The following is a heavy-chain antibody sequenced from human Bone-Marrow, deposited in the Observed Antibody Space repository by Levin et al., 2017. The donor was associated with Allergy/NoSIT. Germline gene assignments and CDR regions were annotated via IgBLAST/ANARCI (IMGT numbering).Heavy chain of an antibody. Sequence: PGGSLRLSCVASGFTFSNFAMSWVRQAPGKGLEWVSAIRGNGGSTYYANSVTGRFTISRDNSKNTVYLQMTRLNNDDTAVYYCSRDRDTSGPIGGAYSYYYGMDVGGQGTPVTVSS. J-gene: IGHJ6*02. CDR1: GFTFSNFA. D-gene: IGHD6-19*01. V-gene: IGHV3-23*01. CDR2: IRGNGGST. CDR3: SRDRDTSGPIGGAYSYYYGMDV.